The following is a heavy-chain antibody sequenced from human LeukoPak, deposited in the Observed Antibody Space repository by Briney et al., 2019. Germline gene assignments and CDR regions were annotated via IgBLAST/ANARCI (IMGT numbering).Heavy chain of an antibody. J-gene: IGHJ4*02. V-gene: IGHV3-30*18. CDR2: ISYDGSNK. D-gene: IGHD6-19*01. CDR1: GFTFSSYG. Sequence: GRSLRLSCAASGFTFSSYGMHWVRQAPGKGLEWVAVISYDGSNKYYADSVKGRFTISRDNSKNTLYLQMNSLRAEDTAVYYCAKDLFVAVAGNYFDYWGQGTLVTVSS. CDR3: AKDLFVAVAGNYFDY.